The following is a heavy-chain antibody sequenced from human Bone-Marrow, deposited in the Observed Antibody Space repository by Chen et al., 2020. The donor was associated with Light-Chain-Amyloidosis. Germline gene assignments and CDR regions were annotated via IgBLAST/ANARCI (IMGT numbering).Heavy chain of an antibody. CDR1: GYTFPNYW. Sequence: EVQLEQSGPEVKKPGESLKISCKGSGYTFPNYWIGWVRQMPGKGLGWMWVIYPDDSDARYSPSFEGQVAISADKSITTAYLQWRSLKASDTAMYYCARRRDGYNFDYWGQGTLVTVSS. J-gene: IGHJ4*02. CDR3: ARRRDGYNFDY. CDR2: IYPDDSDA. V-gene: IGHV5-51*01. D-gene: IGHD5-12*01.